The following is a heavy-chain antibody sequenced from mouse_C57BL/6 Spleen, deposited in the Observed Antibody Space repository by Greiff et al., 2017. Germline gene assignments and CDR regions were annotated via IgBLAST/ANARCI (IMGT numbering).Heavy chain of an antibody. J-gene: IGHJ2*01. D-gene: IGHD1-1*01. V-gene: IGHV1-55*01. Sequence: QVQLKQPGAELVKPGASVKMSCKASGYTFTSYWITWVKQRPGQGLEWIGDIYPGSGSTNYNEKFKSKATLTVDTSSSTAYMQLSSLTSEDSAVYYCARRIGHYYGSSYGYWGQGTTLTVSS. CDR1: GYTFTSYW. CDR2: IYPGSGST. CDR3: ARRIGHYYGSSYGY.